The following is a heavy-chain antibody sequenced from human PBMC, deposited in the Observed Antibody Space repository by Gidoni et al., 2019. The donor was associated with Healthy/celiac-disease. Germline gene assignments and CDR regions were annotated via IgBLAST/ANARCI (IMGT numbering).Heavy chain of an antibody. CDR3: ARGDGYNSIDY. Sequence: QVQLQESGPGLVKPSQTLSLTCTVSGGSISSGSYYWSWIRQPAGKGLEWIGRIYTSGSTNYNPSLKSRVTISVDTSKNQFSLKLSSVTAADTAVYYCARGDGYNSIDYWGQGTLVTVSS. CDR1: GGSISSGSYY. CDR2: IYTSGST. J-gene: IGHJ4*02. V-gene: IGHV4-61*02. D-gene: IGHD5-12*01.